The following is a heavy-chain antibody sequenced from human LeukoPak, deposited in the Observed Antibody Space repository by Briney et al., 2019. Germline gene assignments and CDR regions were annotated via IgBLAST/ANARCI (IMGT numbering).Heavy chain of an antibody. CDR3: ARDEKRFCGGDCYPDY. J-gene: IGHJ4*02. CDR1: GYTFTSNG. Sequence: ASVKVSCKASGYTFTSNGITWVRQAPGQGLEWMGWISAYNDNTTYAQKLQGRVTMTTDTSTSTAYMELRSLRSDDTAVYYCARDEKRFCGGDCYPDYWGQGTLVTVSS. V-gene: IGHV1-18*01. CDR2: ISAYNDNT. D-gene: IGHD2-21*01.